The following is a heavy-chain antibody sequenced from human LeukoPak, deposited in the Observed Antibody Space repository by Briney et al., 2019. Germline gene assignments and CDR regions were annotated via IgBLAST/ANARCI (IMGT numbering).Heavy chain of an antibody. CDR2: IYTSGST. CDR3: AGGRDGYNSGAFDI. J-gene: IGHJ3*02. CDR1: GGSISSYY. Sequence: PSETLSLTCTVSGGSISSYYWSCIRQPTGKGLDCIGRIYTSGSTNNPSLKSRVTLSVDTAKNQFSLKLSSVTAADTAVYYCAGGRDGYNSGAFDIWGQGTMVTVSS. D-gene: IGHD5-24*01. V-gene: IGHV4-4*07.